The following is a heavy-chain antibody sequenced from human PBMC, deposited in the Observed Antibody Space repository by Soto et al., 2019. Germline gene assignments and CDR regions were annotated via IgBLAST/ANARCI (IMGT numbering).Heavy chain of an antibody. Sequence: EVQLVESGGGFVQPGGSLRLSCSASGYTFSSYSINWVCRAPGTGLEWVSYIGSSGSTKYYADSVKGRFTISRDNARNLVHLQMNSLRDDDTAVYYCARDPTVGAYWGQGTLVTVSS. CDR1: GYTFSSYS. V-gene: IGHV3-48*02. CDR2: IGSSGSTK. D-gene: IGHD4-17*01. J-gene: IGHJ4*02. CDR3: ARDPTVGAY.